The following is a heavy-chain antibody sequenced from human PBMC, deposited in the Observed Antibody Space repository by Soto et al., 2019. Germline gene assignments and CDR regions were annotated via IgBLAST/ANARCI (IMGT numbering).Heavy chain of an antibody. D-gene: IGHD3-3*01. CDR2: VSYDGSNK. J-gene: IGHJ5*02. CDR3: AKGAIFGMVSMRDP. Sequence: GGSLRLSCAASGFTFRSYGMHWVRQAPGKGLQWVAVVSYDGSNKYYGDSVKGRFTISRDNSKNTLYLQMNSLRAEDTAVYYCAKGAIFGMVSMRDPWGQAPLVTVSS. CDR1: GFTFRSYG. V-gene: IGHV3-30*18.